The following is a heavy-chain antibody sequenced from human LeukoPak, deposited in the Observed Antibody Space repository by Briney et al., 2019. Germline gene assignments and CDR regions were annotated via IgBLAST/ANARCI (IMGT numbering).Heavy chain of an antibody. D-gene: IGHD2-15*01. Sequence: SETLSLTCAVSGGSITTYYWSWIRQSAGKGLEWIGRISASGSTNYNPSLRGRVSMSVDTSKNQFSLRLNSVTAVDTAVYYCARDMVGYCSGGSCYSAHYYYYYMDVWGKGTTVTISS. J-gene: IGHJ6*03. V-gene: IGHV4-4*07. CDR1: GGSITTYY. CDR2: ISASGST. CDR3: ARDMVGYCSGGSCYSAHYYYYYMDV.